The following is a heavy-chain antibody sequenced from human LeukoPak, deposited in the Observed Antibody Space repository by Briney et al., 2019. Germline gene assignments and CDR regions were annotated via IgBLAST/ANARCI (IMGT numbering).Heavy chain of an antibody. D-gene: IGHD2-21*02. J-gene: IGHJ4*02. Sequence: GGSLRLSCAVSGFTFSSYWMSWVRQAPGKGLEWVANIKQDGSEKYYVDSVKGRFSISRDNAKNSLYLQMNSLRAEDTAVYYCAKDRLVVTKMEYYFDYWGQGTLVTVSS. CDR3: AKDRLVVTKMEYYFDY. V-gene: IGHV3-7*01. CDR1: GFTFSSYW. CDR2: IKQDGSEK.